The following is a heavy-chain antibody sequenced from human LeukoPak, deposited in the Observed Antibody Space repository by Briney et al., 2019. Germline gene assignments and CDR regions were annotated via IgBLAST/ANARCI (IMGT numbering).Heavy chain of an antibody. J-gene: IGHJ4*02. CDR3: ARYYYGSGRYFHY. Sequence: SGGSLRLSCLVSGFTFSSYEMNWVRQAPGKGLEWVSYISSSGSTIYYADSVKGRFTISRDNAKNSLYLQMNSLRPEDTAFYYCARYYYGSGRYFHYWGQGTLVTVSS. V-gene: IGHV3-48*03. CDR1: GFTFSSYE. D-gene: IGHD3-10*01. CDR2: ISSSGSTI.